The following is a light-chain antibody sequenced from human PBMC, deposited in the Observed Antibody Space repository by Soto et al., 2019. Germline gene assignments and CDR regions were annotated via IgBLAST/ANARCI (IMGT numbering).Light chain of an antibody. J-gene: IGKJ1*01. CDR2: GAS. V-gene: IGKV3-20*01. CDR3: QQYDSPHRT. Sequence: EIVLTQSPGTLSLSPGERATLSCRASQSVNSNYLAWYQQKPGQGPRVLMYGASSRATGIPDRFSGSGSGTDFTLTISRLEPEDFAVYYCQQYDSPHRTFGQGTKVEIK. CDR1: QSVNSNY.